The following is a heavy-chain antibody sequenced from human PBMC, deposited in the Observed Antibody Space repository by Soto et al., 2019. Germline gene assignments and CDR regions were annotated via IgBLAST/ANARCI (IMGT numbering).Heavy chain of an antibody. J-gene: IGHJ4*02. CDR1: GGSISSNNW. CDR2: IFHSGNT. Sequence: TLSLTCAVSGGSISSNNWWSWVRQPPGKGLEWIGEIFHSGNTNYNPSLKSRVTISVDKSKNQFSLNLNSVTAADTAVYFCVISEEKKPLAHFDFGGQGTLVPVSS. V-gene: IGHV4-4*01. D-gene: IGHD6-13*01. CDR3: VISEEKKPLAHFDF.